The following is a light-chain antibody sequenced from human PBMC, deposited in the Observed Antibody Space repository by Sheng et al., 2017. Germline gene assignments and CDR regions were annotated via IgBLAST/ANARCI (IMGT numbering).Light chain of an antibody. J-gene: IGKJ4*01. V-gene: IGKV3-15*01. CDR3: QQYEKWPLN. CDR1: QSVGNK. Sequence: EKVMTQSPATLSVSPGERATLSCSASQSVGNKLAWYQQKPGQPPRLLMYGASARATGIPARFIASGSGTEFTLTISSLQSEDFAVYYCQQYEKWPLNFGGGTKVEIK. CDR2: GAS.